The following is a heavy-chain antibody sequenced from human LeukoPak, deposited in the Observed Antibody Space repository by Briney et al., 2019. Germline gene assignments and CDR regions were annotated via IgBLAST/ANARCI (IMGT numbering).Heavy chain of an antibody. Sequence: GGSLRLSCAASGFTFSSYAMHWVRQAPGKGLEYVSAISSNGGSTYYADSVKGRFTISRDNSKNTLYLQMGSLRAEDMAVYYCARDESTTVTTVYGMDVWGQGTTVTVSS. D-gene: IGHD4-17*01. J-gene: IGHJ6*02. V-gene: IGHV3-64*02. CDR1: GFTFSSYA. CDR2: ISSNGGST. CDR3: ARDESTTVTTVYGMDV.